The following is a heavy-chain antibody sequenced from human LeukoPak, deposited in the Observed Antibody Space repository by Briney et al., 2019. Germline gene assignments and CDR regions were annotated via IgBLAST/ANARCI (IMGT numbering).Heavy chain of an antibody. V-gene: IGHV4-61*02. J-gene: IGHJ4*02. D-gene: IGHD5-24*01. CDR1: GGSISSGSYY. Sequence: PSQTLSLTCTVSGGSISSGSYYWSWIRQPAGKGLEWIGRIYTSGSTNYNPSLKSRVTISVDTSKNQFPLKLSSVTAADTAVYYCARCEGRWLPIDYWGQGTLVTVSS. CDR3: ARCEGRWLPIDY. CDR2: IYTSGST.